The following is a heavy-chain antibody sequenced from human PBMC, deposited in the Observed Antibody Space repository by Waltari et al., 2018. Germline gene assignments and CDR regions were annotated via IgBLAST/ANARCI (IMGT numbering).Heavy chain of an antibody. J-gene: IGHJ4*02. CDR1: GYTFTSYG. Sequence: QVHLVQSGAEVKKPGASVKVSCKASGYTFTSYGSSCVRQAPGQGLEWMGWISAYNGNTNYAQKLQGRVTMTTDTSTSTAYMELRSLRSDDTAVYYCARSHYYDSSGYYYFDYWGQGTLVTVSS. V-gene: IGHV1-18*01. CDR2: ISAYNGNT. D-gene: IGHD3-22*01. CDR3: ARSHYYDSSGYYYFDY.